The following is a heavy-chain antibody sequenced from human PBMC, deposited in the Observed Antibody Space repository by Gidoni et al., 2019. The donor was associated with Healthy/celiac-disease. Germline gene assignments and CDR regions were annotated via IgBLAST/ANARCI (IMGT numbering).Heavy chain of an antibody. CDR2: IYTSGST. Sequence: QVQLQESGPGLVKPSQTLSLTCTVSGGSISSGSYYWSWIRQPAGKGLEWIGRIYTSGSTNYNPSLKSRVTISVDTSKNQFSLKLSSVTAADTAVYYCARQSGSGYYSRLFGGGPDYYYYGMDVWGQGTTVTVSS. V-gene: IGHV4-61*02. CDR1: GGSISSGSYY. D-gene: IGHD3-3*01. J-gene: IGHJ6*02. CDR3: ARQSGSGYYSRLFGGGPDYYYYGMDV.